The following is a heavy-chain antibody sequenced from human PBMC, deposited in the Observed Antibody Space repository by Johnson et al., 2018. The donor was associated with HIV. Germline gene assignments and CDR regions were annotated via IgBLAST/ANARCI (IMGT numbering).Heavy chain of an antibody. V-gene: IGHV3-48*03. D-gene: IGHD6-19*01. J-gene: IGHJ3*02. CDR1: GFTFSSYA. CDR2: ISSSGSTR. Sequence: VHLVESGGGVVQPGRSLRLSCAASGFTFSSYAMHRVRQAPGKGLESISYISSSGSTRYYADSVKGRFPISRDNAKNSLYLQMHSLRAEDTAGYYCARAVARGQWLANGYIWGQGTMVTVSS. CDR3: ARAVARGQWLANGYI.